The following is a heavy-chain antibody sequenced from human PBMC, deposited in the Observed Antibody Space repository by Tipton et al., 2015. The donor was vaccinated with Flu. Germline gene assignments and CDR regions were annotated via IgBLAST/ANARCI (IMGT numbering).Heavy chain of an antibody. Sequence: TLSLTCVVHGGSFSGHYWSWIRRSPGKRLEWIGEIDHSGTTNYSPSLQSRVTISVDTSKNQFSLRLISVTAADTAVYYCATSRPHRYSYGMDVWGQGATVSVSS. V-gene: IGHV4-34*01. CDR2: IDHSGTT. CDR1: GGSFSGHY. J-gene: IGHJ6*02. CDR3: ATSRPHRYSYGMDV. D-gene: IGHD3-10*01.